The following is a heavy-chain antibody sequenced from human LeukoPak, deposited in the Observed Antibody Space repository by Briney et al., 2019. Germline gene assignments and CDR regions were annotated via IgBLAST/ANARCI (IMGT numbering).Heavy chain of an antibody. CDR3: ASSFMYSSGWYNY. J-gene: IGHJ4*02. Sequence: ASVKVSCKASGYTFTSYDINWVRQATGQGLEWMGWINPNSGGTNYAQKFQGRVTMTRDTSISTAYMELSRLRSDDTAVYYCASSFMYSSGWYNYWGQGTLVTVSS. D-gene: IGHD6-19*01. CDR1: GYTFTSYD. V-gene: IGHV1-2*02. CDR2: INPNSGGT.